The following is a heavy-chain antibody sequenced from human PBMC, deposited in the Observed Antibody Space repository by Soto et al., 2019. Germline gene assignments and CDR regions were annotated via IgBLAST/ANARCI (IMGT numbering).Heavy chain of an antibody. D-gene: IGHD3-22*01. Sequence: GGSLRLSCAASGFTFSSYAMSWVRQAPGKGLEWVSAISGSGGSTYYADSVKGRFTISRDNSKNTLYLQMNSLRAEDTAVYYCAKSPYYYDSSGYSDYWGQGTLVTVSS. V-gene: IGHV3-23*01. J-gene: IGHJ4*02. CDR1: GFTFSSYA. CDR3: AKSPYYYDSSGYSDY. CDR2: ISGSGGST.